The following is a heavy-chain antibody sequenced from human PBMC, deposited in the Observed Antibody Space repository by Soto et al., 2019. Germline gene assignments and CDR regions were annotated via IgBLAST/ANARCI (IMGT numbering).Heavy chain of an antibody. J-gene: IGHJ5*02. CDR1: GFTFDDYA. V-gene: IGHV3-9*01. Sequence: HPGGSLRLSCAASGFTFDDYAMHWVRQAPGKGLEWVSGISWNSGSIGYADSVKGRFTISRDNAKNSLYLQMNSLRAEDTALYYCAKDSGAMPIARLDPWGQGTLVTVSS. CDR2: ISWNSGSI. CDR3: AKDSGAMPIARLDP. D-gene: IGHD2-2*01.